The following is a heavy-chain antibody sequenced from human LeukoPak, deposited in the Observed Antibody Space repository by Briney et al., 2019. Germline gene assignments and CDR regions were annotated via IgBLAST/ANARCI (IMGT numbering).Heavy chain of an antibody. V-gene: IGHV3-30*02. D-gene: IGHD5-24*01. Sequence: PGGSLRLSCAASGFIVSSNYMSWVRQAPGKGLEWVTFIRYDGSNKYYADSVKGRFTISRDNSKNTLYLQMNSLRAEDTAVYYCAKAGDGYNLFDYWGQGTLVTVSS. CDR2: IRYDGSNK. J-gene: IGHJ4*02. CDR3: AKAGDGYNLFDY. CDR1: GFIVSSNY.